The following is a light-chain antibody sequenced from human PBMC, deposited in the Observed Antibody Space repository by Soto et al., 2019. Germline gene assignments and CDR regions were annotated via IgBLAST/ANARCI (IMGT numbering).Light chain of an antibody. Sequence: EIVLTQSPGTLSLSPGERATLSCRASQSVSNKFLAWYQQKPGQAPRLLIYETSIRATDIPDRFSGSGSGTDFTLTISRLQPEDSAVYHCQQYGSSPKTFGQGTKVEIK. CDR3: QQYGSSPKT. V-gene: IGKV3-20*01. J-gene: IGKJ1*01. CDR1: QSVSNKF. CDR2: ETS.